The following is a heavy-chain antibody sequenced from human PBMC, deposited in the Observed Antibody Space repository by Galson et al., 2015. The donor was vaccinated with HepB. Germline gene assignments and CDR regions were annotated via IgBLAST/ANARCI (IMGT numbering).Heavy chain of an antibody. CDR3: VRGAGGWAHGFDP. V-gene: IGHV3-11*05. Sequence: SLRLSCAASGFTFRDFFMTWIRQSPGKGLEWLSYISPGSSYTHYADSVKGRFTISRDNARNSIYLQMHNLRVEDTAVYFCVRGAGGWAHGFDPWGQGTLVTVSP. D-gene: IGHD1-26*01. CDR1: GFTFRDFF. J-gene: IGHJ5*02. CDR2: ISPGSSYT.